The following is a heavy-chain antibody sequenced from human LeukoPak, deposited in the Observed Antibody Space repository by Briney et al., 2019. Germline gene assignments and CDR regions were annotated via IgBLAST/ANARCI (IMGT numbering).Heavy chain of an antibody. J-gene: IGHJ4*02. Sequence: GRSLRLSCAASGFTFDDYAMQWVRQAPGKGLEWVSGISWNSGSIGYADSVKGRFTISRDNAKNSLYLQMNSLRPEDTALYYCAKGPRITWIDYWGQGTLVTVSS. CDR2: ISWNSGSI. CDR3: AKGPRITWIDY. D-gene: IGHD2/OR15-2a*01. CDR1: GFTFDDYA. V-gene: IGHV3-9*01.